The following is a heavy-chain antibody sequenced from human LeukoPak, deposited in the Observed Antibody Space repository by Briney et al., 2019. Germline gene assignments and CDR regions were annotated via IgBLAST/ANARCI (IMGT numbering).Heavy chain of an antibody. CDR2: INPNSGGT. CDR3: ARGRFDYYDSSGYYRPREYYSYYYYMDV. D-gene: IGHD3-22*01. CDR1: GYTFTGYY. V-gene: IGHV1-2*02. J-gene: IGHJ6*03. Sequence: ASVKVSCKASGYTFTGYYMHWVRQAPGQGLEWMGWINPNSGGTNYAQKFQGRVTMTRDTSISTAYMELSRLRSDDTAVYYCARGRFDYYDSSGYYRPREYYSYYYYMDVWGKGTTVTISS.